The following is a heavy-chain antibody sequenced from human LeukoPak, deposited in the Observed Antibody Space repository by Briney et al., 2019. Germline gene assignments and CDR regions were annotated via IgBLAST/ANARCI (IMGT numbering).Heavy chain of an antibody. CDR3: AKVRRLVRSYFDY. CDR2: ISGSGGST. J-gene: IGHJ4*02. CDR1: GYTFSSYA. V-gene: IGHV3-23*01. Sequence: GGSLRLTCAASGYTFSSYAMSWVRQAPGKGLEWVSAISGSGGSTYYADSVKGRFTISRDNSKNTLYLQMNSLRAEDTAVYYCAKVRRLVRSYFDYWGQGTLVTVSS. D-gene: IGHD6-19*01.